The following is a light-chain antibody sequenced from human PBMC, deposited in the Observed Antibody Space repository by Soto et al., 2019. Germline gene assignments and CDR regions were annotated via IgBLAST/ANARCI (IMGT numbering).Light chain of an antibody. CDR2: DVS. CDR1: SSDVGGYNY. J-gene: IGLJ1*01. Sequence: QSALTQPASVSGSPGQSITISRTGTSSDVGGYNYVSWYQQHPGKAPKLMIYDVSNRPSGVSNRFSGSKSGNTASLTISGLQAEDEADYYCSSYTSSSTPYAFGTGTKVTVL. V-gene: IGLV2-14*01. CDR3: SSYTSSSTPYA.